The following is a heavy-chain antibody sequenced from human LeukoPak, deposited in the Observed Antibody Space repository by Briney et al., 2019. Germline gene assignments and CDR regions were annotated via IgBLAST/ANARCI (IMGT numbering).Heavy chain of an antibody. V-gene: IGHV1-46*01. D-gene: IGHD2-2*01. CDR1: GYTFTSYY. CDR3: ARGSIVVVPAANNWFDP. J-gene: IGHJ5*02. CDR2: INPSGGST. Sequence: GASVKVSCKASGYTFTSYYMHWERQAPGQGLEWMGIINPSGGSTSYAQKFQGRVTMTRDTSTSTVYMELSSLRSEDTAVYYCARGSIVVVPAANNWFDPWGQGTLVTVYS.